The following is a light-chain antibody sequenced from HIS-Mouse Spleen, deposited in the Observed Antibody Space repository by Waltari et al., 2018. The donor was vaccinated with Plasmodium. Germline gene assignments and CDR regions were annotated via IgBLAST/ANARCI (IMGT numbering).Light chain of an antibody. CDR1: SRAVVGYNY. J-gene: IGLJ2*01. CDR3: SSYTSSSTLV. Sequence: QSALTQPASVSGSPGQSITISCTGTSRAVVGYNYVSCYQQHPGKAPKLMIYEVSNRPSGVSNRFSGSKSGNTASLTISGLQAEDEADYYCSSYTSSSTLVFGGGTKLTVL. CDR2: EVS. V-gene: IGLV2-14*01.